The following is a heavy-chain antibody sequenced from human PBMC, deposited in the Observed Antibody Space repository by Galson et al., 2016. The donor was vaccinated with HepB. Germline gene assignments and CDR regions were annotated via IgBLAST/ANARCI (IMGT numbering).Heavy chain of an antibody. CDR2: IDPDDSYT. J-gene: IGHJ6*02. CDR1: GYRLTGYW. CDR3: ARALEYGSRNYYDYYAMDV. D-gene: IGHD4-17*01. Sequence: QSGAEVKEPGESLRISCQGSGYRLTGYWITWVRQVPGKGLQWMGRIDPDDSYTNYSPSFQGHVTISVDKSINTAYLQWSTLKASDTAIYYCARALEYGSRNYYDYYAMDVWGPGTTVIVSS. V-gene: IGHV5-10-1*01.